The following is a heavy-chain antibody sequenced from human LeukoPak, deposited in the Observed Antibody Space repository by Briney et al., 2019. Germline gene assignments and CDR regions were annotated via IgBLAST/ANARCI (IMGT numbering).Heavy chain of an antibody. CDR2: ITGSGGST. J-gene: IGHJ4*02. V-gene: IGHV3-23*01. CDR1: GFTFSSYA. D-gene: IGHD4/OR15-4a*01. Sequence: GGSLRLSCAASGFTFSSYAMSWVRQAPGKGLEWVSAITGSGGSTYYADSVKGRFTISRDNSKNIVFLQMNDLRTEDTAFYYCTRDSANYHFAYWGQGALVTVSS. CDR3: TRDSANYHFAY.